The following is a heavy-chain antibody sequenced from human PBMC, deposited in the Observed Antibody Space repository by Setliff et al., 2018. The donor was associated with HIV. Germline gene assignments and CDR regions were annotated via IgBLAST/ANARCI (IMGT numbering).Heavy chain of an antibody. J-gene: IGHJ5*01. CDR3: ARHFGYNPGWFDS. D-gene: IGHD3-10*01. V-gene: IGHV5-51*01. CDR1: GYNFTNYW. Sequence: GESLKISCKGSGYNFTNYWIGWVRQMPGKGLEWMGIIYPSDSDTRYSPSFQGQVTISIDKSISSASLHWSSLRTSDTAIYYCARHFGYNPGWFDSWGQGTLVTVSS. CDR2: IYPSDSDT.